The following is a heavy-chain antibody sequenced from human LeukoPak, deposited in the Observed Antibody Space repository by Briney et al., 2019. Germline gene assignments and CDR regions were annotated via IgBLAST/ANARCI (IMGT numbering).Heavy chain of an antibody. D-gene: IGHD1-7*01. CDR2: IKQDGSEK. CDR3: ARDSITGTTGFDY. Sequence: GGSLRLSCAASGSTFSSYWMSWVRQAPGKGLEWVANIKQDGSEKYYVDSVKGRFTISRDNAKNSLYLQVNSLRAEDTAVYYCARDSITGTTGFDYWGQGTLVTVSS. J-gene: IGHJ4*02. V-gene: IGHV3-7*01. CDR1: GSTFSSYW.